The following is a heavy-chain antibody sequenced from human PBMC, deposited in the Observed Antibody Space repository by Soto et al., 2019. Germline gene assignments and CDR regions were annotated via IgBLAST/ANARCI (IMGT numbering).Heavy chain of an antibody. Sequence: PGGSLGPSCAASEFPFSSFPMGWVRQAPGKGLEWVSTISGSGSSTTYYADSVKGRFTISRDNSKNTLYLQMNTLRAEDTAVYYCAKMYASGWSTANYWGQGP. CDR1: EFPFSSFP. J-gene: IGHJ4*02. CDR2: ISGSGSST. CDR3: AKMYASGWSTANY. D-gene: IGHD6-19*01. V-gene: IGHV3-23*01.